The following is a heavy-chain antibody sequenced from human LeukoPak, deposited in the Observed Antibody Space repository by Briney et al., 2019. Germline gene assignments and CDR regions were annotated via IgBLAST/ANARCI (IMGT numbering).Heavy chain of an antibody. J-gene: IGHJ3*02. CDR1: GFTFSSYA. CDR3: AKPYDSSGRDAFDI. V-gene: IGHV3-30*18. CDR2: ISYDGSNK. D-gene: IGHD3-22*01. Sequence: GGSLRLSCAASGFTFSSYAMHWVRQAPGKGLEWVSVISYDGSNKYYADSVKGRFTISRDNSKNTLYLQMNSLRAEDTAVYYCAKPYDSSGRDAFDIWGQGTMVTVSS.